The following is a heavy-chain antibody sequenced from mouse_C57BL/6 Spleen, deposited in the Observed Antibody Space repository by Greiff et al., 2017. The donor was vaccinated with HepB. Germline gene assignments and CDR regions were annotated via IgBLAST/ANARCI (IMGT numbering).Heavy chain of an antibody. V-gene: IGHV5-9-1*02. D-gene: IGHD4-1*01. CDR1: GFTFSSYA. CDR2: ISSGGDYI. Sequence: EVQGVESGEGLVKPGGSLKLSCAASGFTFSSYAMSWVRQTPEKRLEWVAYISSGGDYIYYADTVKGRFTISRDNARNTLYLQMSSLKSEDTAMYYCTRERLTGTGFAYWGQGTLVTVSA. CDR3: TRERLTGTGFAY. J-gene: IGHJ3*01.